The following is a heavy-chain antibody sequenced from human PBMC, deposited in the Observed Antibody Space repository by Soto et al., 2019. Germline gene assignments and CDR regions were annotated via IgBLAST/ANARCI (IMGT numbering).Heavy chain of an antibody. V-gene: IGHV1-8*01. D-gene: IGHD3-10*01. CDR3: AKNPLTSLPGIFWFDP. J-gene: IGHJ5*02. Sequence: ASVKVSCKASGYSFTSNDINWVRQATGQGLEWMGWMNPNSDNTGYAQKFQGRLTMTRSTSTNTLYLEMNSLRAEDTALYYCAKNPLTSLPGIFWFDPWGQGTLVTVSS. CDR2: MNPNSDNT. CDR1: GYSFTSND.